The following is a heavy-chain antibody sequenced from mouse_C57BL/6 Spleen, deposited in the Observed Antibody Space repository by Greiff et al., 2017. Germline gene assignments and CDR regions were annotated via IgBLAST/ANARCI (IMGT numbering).Heavy chain of an antibody. Sequence: QVQLKQPGAELVRPGSSVKLSCKASGYTFTSYWMHWVKQRPIQGLEWIGNIDPSDSDTHYNQKFKDKATLTVDKSSSTAYMQLSSLTSEDSAVYYCAREGFYDGYSPFDYWGQGTTLTVSS. D-gene: IGHD2-3*01. J-gene: IGHJ2*01. CDR1: GYTFTSYW. CDR2: IDPSDSDT. CDR3: AREGFYDGYSPFDY. V-gene: IGHV1-52*01.